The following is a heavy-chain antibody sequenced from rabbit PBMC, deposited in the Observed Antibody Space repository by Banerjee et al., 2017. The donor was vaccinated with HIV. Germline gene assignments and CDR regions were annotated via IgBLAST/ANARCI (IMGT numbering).Heavy chain of an antibody. J-gene: IGHJ4*01. CDR2: IYAGSSGST. CDR3: ARDYGYAGDNYRAFNL. Sequence: QEQLKETGGGLVQPGGSLTLSCKASGFDVSSYYMSWVRQAPGKGLEWIACIYAGSSGSTYYASWAKGRFTISKTSSTTVTLQMTSLTAADTATYFCARDYGYAGDNYRAFNLWGPGTLVTVS. D-gene: IGHD4-2*01. V-gene: IGHV1S45*01. CDR1: GFDVSSYY.